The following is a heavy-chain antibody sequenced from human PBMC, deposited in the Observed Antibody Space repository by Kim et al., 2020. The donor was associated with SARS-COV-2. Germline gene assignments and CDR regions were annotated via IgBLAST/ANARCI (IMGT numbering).Heavy chain of an antibody. V-gene: IGHV4-30-2*05. Sequence: KSRVTISVDTSKNQFSLKLSSVTAADTAVYYCARVGAGQLWPYYYYGMDVWGQGTTVTVSS. CDR3: ARVGAGQLWPYYYYGMDV. J-gene: IGHJ6*02. D-gene: IGHD5-18*01.